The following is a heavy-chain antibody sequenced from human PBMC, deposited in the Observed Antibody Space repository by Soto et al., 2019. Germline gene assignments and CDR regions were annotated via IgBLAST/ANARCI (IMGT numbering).Heavy chain of an antibody. CDR3: ARTIYCSGSTCYNNWFDP. V-gene: IGHV3-23*01. Sequence: PGGSLRLSCAASGFTFSSYAMSWVRQAPGKGLEWVSAISGSGGSTYYADSVKGRFTISRDNSKNSLYLQMNSLRVEDTALYYCARTIYCSGSTCYNNWFDPWGQGTLVTVSS. CDR1: GFTFSSYA. D-gene: IGHD2-15*01. CDR2: ISGSGGST. J-gene: IGHJ5*02.